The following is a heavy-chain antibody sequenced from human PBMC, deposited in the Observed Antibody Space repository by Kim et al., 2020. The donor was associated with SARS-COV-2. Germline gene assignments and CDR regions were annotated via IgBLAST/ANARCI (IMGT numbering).Heavy chain of an antibody. J-gene: IGHJ4*02. CDR3: AKDIHRGSSGYHFDY. Sequence: GGSLRLSCAASGFTFDDYAMHWVRQAPGKGLEWVSGISWNSGSIGYADSVKGRFTISRDNAKNSLYLQMNSLRAEDTALYYCAKDIHRGSSGYHFDYWGQGTLVTVSS. CDR1: GFTFDDYA. V-gene: IGHV3-9*01. CDR2: ISWNSGSI. D-gene: IGHD3-22*01.